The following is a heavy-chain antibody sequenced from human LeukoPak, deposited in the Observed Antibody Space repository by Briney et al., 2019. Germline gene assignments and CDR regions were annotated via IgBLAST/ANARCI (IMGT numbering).Heavy chain of an antibody. CDR3: ASWGTDVWVPRVFYYYMDV. Sequence: PSETLSLTCAVYGGYFSGYYWSWIRQPPGKGLEWIGEINHSGSTNYNPSLKSRVTISVDTSKNQFSLKLRSVTAADTAVYYCASWGTDVWVPRVFYYYMDVWGEGTTVTVSS. CDR2: INHSGST. CDR1: GGYFSGYY. J-gene: IGHJ6*03. D-gene: IGHD3-16*01. V-gene: IGHV4-34*01.